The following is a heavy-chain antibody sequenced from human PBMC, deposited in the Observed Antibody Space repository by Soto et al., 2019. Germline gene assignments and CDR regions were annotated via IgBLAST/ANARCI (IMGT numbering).Heavy chain of an antibody. CDR3: AVLSTYYGMDV. V-gene: IGHV3-13*01. Sequence: GGSLRLSCAASGFTFSSYDMHWVRQATGKGLEWVSAIGTAGDTYYPGSVKGRFTISRENAKNSLYLQMNSLRAEDTAVYYCAVLSTYYGMDVWGQGTTVTVSS. D-gene: IGHD1-1*01. CDR1: GFTFSSYD. CDR2: IGTAGDT. J-gene: IGHJ6*02.